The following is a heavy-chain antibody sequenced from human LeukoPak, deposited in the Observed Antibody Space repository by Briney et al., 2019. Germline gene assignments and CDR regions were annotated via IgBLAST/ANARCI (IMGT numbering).Heavy chain of an antibody. D-gene: IGHD6-13*01. J-gene: IGHJ4*01. V-gene: IGHV3-7*01. CDR3: AIDGTAAGLYFDL. CDR1: GFTFSSYW. CDR2: IKQDGGEK. Sequence: GGSLRLSCAVSGFTFSSYWMNWVRQAPGKGLEWEASIKQDGGEKSYVDSVKGRFTISRDNAKNSLYLQMSSLRAEDTAVYYCAIDGTAAGLYFDLWGRGTLVTVSS.